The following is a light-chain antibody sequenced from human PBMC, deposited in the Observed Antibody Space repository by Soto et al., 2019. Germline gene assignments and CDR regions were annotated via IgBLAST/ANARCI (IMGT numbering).Light chain of an antibody. Sequence: EIVLTQSPGTLSLSPGERATLSCRISQTISSSRLAWYQQKPGQAPRLLIYATSNRATGIPDRFSGTGSGTDFTLTISRLEPEDFAVYFCQQFGVSLTFGGGTKVEIK. CDR2: ATS. CDR3: QQFGVSLT. V-gene: IGKV3-20*01. J-gene: IGKJ4*01. CDR1: QTISSSR.